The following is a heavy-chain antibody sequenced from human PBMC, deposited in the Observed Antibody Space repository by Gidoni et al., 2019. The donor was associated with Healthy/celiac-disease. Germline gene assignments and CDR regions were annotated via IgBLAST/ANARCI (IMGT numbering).Heavy chain of an antibody. CDR1: VFTFAAYT. V-gene: IGHV3-43*01. CDR3: AKDFSPIAVAGTCYFDY. Sequence: VQLVESGGVVVQPGGSLRLPCAASVFTFAAYTMHWVRQAPGQGLGWVSLISGDGGSTYYADSVKGRFTISRDNSKNSLYLQMNSRRTEDTALYYCAKDFSPIAVAGTCYFDYWGQGTLVTVSS. J-gene: IGHJ4*02. D-gene: IGHD6-19*01. CDR2: ISGDGGST.